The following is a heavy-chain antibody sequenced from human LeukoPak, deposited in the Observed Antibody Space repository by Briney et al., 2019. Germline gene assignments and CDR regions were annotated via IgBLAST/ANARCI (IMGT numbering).Heavy chain of an antibody. CDR2: IYHSGST. D-gene: IGHD3-10*01. Sequence: PSGTLSLTCAVSGGSISSSNWWSWVRQPPGKGLEWIGEIYHSGSTNYNPSLKSRVTISVDKSKNQFSLKLSSVTAADTAVYYCARHYYGSGYYYYYYMDVWGKGTTVTISS. V-gene: IGHV4-4*02. CDR1: GGSISSSNW. J-gene: IGHJ6*03. CDR3: ARHYYGSGYYYYYYMDV.